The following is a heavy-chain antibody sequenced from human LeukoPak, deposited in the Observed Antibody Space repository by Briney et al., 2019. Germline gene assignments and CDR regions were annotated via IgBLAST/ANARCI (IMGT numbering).Heavy chain of an antibody. V-gene: IGHV4-59*12. CDR3: ARESLGYSLGGYYYGMDV. CDR1: GDFISSYY. CDR2: GHYSGST. D-gene: IGHD3-22*01. J-gene: IGHJ6*02. Sequence: SETLSLTCTVSGDFISSYYWNWIRQSPGKGLEWIGYGHYSGSTNYNPSLKSRVTISVDKSKNQFSLKLSSVTAADTAVYYCARESLGYSLGGYYYGMDVWGQGTTVTVSS.